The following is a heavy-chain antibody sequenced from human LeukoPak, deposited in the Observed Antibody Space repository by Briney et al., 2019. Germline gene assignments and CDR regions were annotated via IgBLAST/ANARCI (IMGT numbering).Heavy chain of an antibody. J-gene: IGHJ4*02. V-gene: IGHV3-21*04. CDR3: AKGSSAWNEVFHFDY. D-gene: IGHD6-19*01. CDR1: GLTFSSYS. Sequence: GGSLRLSCAASGLTFSSYSMNWVRQAPGKGLEWVSSISSSSSYIYYADSVKGRFTISRDNAKNSLYLQMNSLRAEDMALYYCAKGSSAWNEVFHFDYWGQGTLVTVSS. CDR2: ISSSSSYI.